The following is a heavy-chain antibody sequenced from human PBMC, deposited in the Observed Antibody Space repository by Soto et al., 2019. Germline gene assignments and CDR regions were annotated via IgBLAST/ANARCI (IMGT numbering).Heavy chain of an antibody. CDR2: IYYSGST. CDR3: ARGYDFWSGYSSWFDP. Sequence: PSETLSLTCTVSGGSISSGDYYWSWIRQPPGKGLEWIGYIYYSGSTNYNPSLKSRVTISVDTFKNQFSLKLSSVTAADTAVYYCARGYDFWSGYSSWFDPWGQGTLVTVSS. J-gene: IGHJ5*02. CDR1: GGSISSGDYY. D-gene: IGHD3-3*01. V-gene: IGHV4-30-4*01.